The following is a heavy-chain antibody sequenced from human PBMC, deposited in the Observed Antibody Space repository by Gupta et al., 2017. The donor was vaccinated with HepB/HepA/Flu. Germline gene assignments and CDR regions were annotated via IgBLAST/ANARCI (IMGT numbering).Heavy chain of an antibody. D-gene: IGHD2-21*01. J-gene: IGHJ3*01. Sequence: QLQLQESGPGQVKPSETLSLTCTVSGDSITNNIHHWAWIRQPPGKGLEWIATVFYSGITSYSPSLKSRVTISMDTSENQFSLNLTSVTAADTAVYFCTRRQYCVTASCLATQRSTDVWGRGTMVSVSS. V-gene: IGHV4-39*01. CDR1: GDSITNNIHH. CDR2: VFYSGIT. CDR3: TRRQYCVTASCLATQRSTDV.